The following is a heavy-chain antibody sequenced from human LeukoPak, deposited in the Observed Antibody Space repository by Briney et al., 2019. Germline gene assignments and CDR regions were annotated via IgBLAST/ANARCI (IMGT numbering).Heavy chain of an antibody. CDR2: ISANNSNT. CDR1: GYNFGIFG. V-gene: IGHV1-18*01. D-gene: IGHD2-2*01. CDR3: ARVGVVVPSAWFDP. Sequence: ASVKVSCKAFGYNFGIFGISWVRQAPGQGLEWMGWISANNSNTKYAQSLQGRVTMTTDTSTSTAYMELRSLRSDDTAVYYCARVGVVVPSAWFDPWGQGTLVTVSS. J-gene: IGHJ5*02.